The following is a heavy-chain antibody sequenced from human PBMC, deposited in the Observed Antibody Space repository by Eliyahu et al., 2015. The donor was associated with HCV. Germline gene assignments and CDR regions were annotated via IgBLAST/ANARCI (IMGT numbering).Heavy chain of an antibody. Sequence: QVQLQESGPGLVKPSETLSLTCIVSGGSITTYSWSWIRQPPGKGLEWIGYIHYSGSTNHXPSLKSRVTISIDTSKNQFSLNLTSVTAADTAMYYCASGGGGIAVTGTGGWFDPWGQGTLVTVSS. CDR2: IHYSGST. V-gene: IGHV4-59*01. D-gene: IGHD6-19*01. CDR1: GGSITTYS. CDR3: ASGGGGIAVTGTGGWFDP. J-gene: IGHJ5*02.